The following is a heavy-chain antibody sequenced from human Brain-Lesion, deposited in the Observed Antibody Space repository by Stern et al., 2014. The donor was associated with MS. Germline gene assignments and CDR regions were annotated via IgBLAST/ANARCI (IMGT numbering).Heavy chain of an antibody. J-gene: IGHJ4*02. V-gene: IGHV3-74*02. CDR1: GFTFSNYG. CDR3: TILSGPYDH. Sequence: EVQLVQSGGGVVQPGGSLRLSCEASGFTFSNYGMHWVRQAPGKGLEWGSRINRDGGTTNYADSVKGRFTIPRDNAKNTLYLQMSSLRAEDTAVYYCTILSGPYDHWGQGTLVTVSS. CDR2: INRDGGTT. D-gene: IGHD3-10*01.